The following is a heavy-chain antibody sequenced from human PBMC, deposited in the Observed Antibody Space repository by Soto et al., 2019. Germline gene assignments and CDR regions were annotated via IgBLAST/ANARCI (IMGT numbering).Heavy chain of an antibody. V-gene: IGHV3-23*01. D-gene: IGHD2-2*02. CDR1: GFTFSTYA. Sequence: EVHLLESGGGLVQPGGSLRLSCVASGFTFSTYAMSWVRQAPGKGLEWVSAISASGTSTYYADPVKGRFTISRDNSKNTLYLQMNSLRAEDTAVHYCARGLGYCSSTSCYIWFDYWGQGTLVTVSS. J-gene: IGHJ4*02. CDR3: ARGLGYCSSTSCYIWFDY. CDR2: ISASGTST.